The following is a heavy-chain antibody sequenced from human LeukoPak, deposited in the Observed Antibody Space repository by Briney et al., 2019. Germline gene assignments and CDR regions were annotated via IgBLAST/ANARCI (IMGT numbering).Heavy chain of an antibody. V-gene: IGHV3-21*01. CDR3: ARDFLRFGELLGEDWFDP. D-gene: IGHD3-10*01. CDR2: ISSGSSYI. CDR1: GFTFSSYS. Sequence: GGSLRLSCAASGFTFSSYSMNWVRQAPGKGLEWVSFISSGSSYIYYADSVKGRFTISRDNAKNSLYLRMNSLRAEDTAVYYCARDFLRFGELLGEDWFDPWGQGTLVTVSS. J-gene: IGHJ5*02.